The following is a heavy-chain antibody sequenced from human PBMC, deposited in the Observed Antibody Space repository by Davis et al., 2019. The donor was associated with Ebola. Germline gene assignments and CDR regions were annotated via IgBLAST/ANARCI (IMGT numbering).Heavy chain of an antibody. V-gene: IGHV3-72*01. Sequence: GESLKISCAVSGFSFSVYFMDWVRLTPGKGLEWVGLSRNQENRYNTEYAASVRGRFTISRDDSKKSLYLHMNSLRAEDTAVYYCARDLPTYRYGALYYYYGMDVWGQGTTVTVSS. CDR2: SRNQENRYNT. D-gene: IGHD4-17*01. J-gene: IGHJ6*02. CDR1: GFSFSVYF. CDR3: ARDLPTYRYGALYYYYGMDV.